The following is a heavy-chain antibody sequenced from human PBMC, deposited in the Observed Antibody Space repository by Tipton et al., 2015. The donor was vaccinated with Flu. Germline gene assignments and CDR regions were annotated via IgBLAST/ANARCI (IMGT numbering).Heavy chain of an antibody. J-gene: IGHJ4*02. CDR2: MYVSGST. V-gene: IGHV4-4*07. CDR3: ARGSGSGTDVTFYF. Sequence: TLSLTFTVSGGSMSSFYWTWIRQPAGKGLERIGRMYVSGSTKYNPSLKSRVTMSVDTSKNQFSLKLSSVTAADTAVYYCARGSGSGTDVTFYFWGQGTLVTVSS. D-gene: IGHD3-10*01. CDR1: GGSMSSFY.